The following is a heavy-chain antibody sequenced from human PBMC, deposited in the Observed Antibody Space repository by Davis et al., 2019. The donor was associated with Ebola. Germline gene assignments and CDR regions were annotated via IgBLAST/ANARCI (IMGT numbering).Heavy chain of an antibody. CDR1: GYTFTGYY. Sequence: ASVKVSCKASGYTFTGYYLHWVRQAPGQGLEWMGRINPYSGGTNYAQRFQGRVTVTRDTSISTAYMELSSLRSEDTAVYYCARATFGYNSGWYADYWGQGTLVTVSS. D-gene: IGHD6-19*01. V-gene: IGHV1-2*06. CDR3: ARATFGYNSGWYADY. J-gene: IGHJ4*02. CDR2: INPYSGGT.